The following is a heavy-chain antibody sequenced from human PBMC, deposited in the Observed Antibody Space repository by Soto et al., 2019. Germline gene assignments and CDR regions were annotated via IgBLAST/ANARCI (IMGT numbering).Heavy chain of an antibody. V-gene: IGHV5-51*01. CDR1: GYTFTTYW. CDR3: ARARNGDFHWDY. J-gene: IGHJ4*02. CDR2: IYAADSRT. Sequence: GESLKISCKSSGYTFTTYWIGWVRQMPGKGLEWMAIIYAADSRTKYSPSFEGQVTISADRSTTTAYLQWNSLKASDSAMYYCARARNGDFHWDYWGQGTLVPSPQ. D-gene: IGHD1-1*01.